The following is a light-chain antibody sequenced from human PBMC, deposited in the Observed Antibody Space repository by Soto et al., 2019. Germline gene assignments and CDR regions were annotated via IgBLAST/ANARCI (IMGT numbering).Light chain of an antibody. CDR2: GNT. CDR3: QSYDSSLSGCV. J-gene: IGLJ1*01. Sequence: QSVLTQPPSVSGAPGQRVTISCTGTSFNIGADYDVHWYQQLPGTAPKLLIYGNTNRPSGVPDRFSGSKSGTSASLAITGLQAEDEADYYCQSYDSSLSGCVFGXXTXLTVL. V-gene: IGLV1-40*01. CDR1: SFNIGADYD.